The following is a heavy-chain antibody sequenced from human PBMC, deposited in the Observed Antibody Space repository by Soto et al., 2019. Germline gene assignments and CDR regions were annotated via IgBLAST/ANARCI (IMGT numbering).Heavy chain of an antibody. CDR2: IYYSGST. V-gene: IGHV4-30-4*01. D-gene: IGHD3-10*01. Sequence: PSETLSLTCTVSGGSISIGDYYLSWIRQPPGKGLEWIGYIYYSGSTYYNPSLRSRVTISVDTSKNQFSLKLSSVTAADTAVYYCARDRGMAKISGLDYWDQGILVTVSP. J-gene: IGHJ4*02. CDR1: GGSISIGDYY. CDR3: ARDRGMAKISGLDY.